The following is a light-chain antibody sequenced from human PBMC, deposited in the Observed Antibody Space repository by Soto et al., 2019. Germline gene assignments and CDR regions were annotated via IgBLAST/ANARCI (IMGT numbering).Light chain of an antibody. CDR1: QSVSSY. Sequence: EIVLTQSPGTLSLSPGERATLSCRASQSVSSYLAWSQQKPGQAPRLLIYGASSRTTGIPHRFSGCGSGTDFPLTISRLEPEDFAVYYCHQYGSSPRTFGQGTKVEIK. CDR3: HQYGSSPRT. J-gene: IGKJ1*01. V-gene: IGKV3-20*01. CDR2: GAS.